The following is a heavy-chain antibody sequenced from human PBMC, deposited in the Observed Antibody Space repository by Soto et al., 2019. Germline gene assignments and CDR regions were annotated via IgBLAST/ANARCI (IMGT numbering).Heavy chain of an antibody. CDR1: GYTFTAYG. V-gene: IGHV1-18*01. CDR3: ARDDCIVVGLYGFDI. J-gene: IGHJ3*02. CDR2: ISAYNADT. Sequence: QVPLVQSGAEVKKPGASVKVSCKASGYTFTAYGIIWVRQAPGQGLEWRGWISAYNADTKDAPKLHDRVTMSTDPSTTTAYMEMRSLRPDDTAVYYCARDDCIVVGLYGFDIWGQGTMVTVSS. D-gene: IGHD2-21*02.